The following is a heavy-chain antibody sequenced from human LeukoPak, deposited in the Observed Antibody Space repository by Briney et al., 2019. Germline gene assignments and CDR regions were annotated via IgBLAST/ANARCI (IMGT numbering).Heavy chain of an antibody. V-gene: IGHV1-69*05. CDR1: GGTFSSYA. Sequence: GASVKVSCKASGGTFSSYAISWVRQAPGQGLEWMGRIIPIFGTANYAQKFQGRVTITTDESTSTAYMELSSLRSGDTAVYYCARDRGTTVTTGKGGWFDPWGQGTLVTVSS. CDR2: IIPIFGTA. CDR3: ARDRGTTVTTGKGGWFDP. J-gene: IGHJ5*02. D-gene: IGHD4-17*01.